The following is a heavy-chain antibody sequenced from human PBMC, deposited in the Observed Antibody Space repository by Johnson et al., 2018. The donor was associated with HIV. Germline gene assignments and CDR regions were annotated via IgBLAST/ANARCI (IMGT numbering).Heavy chain of an antibody. CDR2: ISYDGSNK. J-gene: IGHJ3*02. CDR3: ARVRPPGLLDAIDI. Sequence: QVQLVESGGGLVQPGGSLRLSCAASGFTFSSYAMHWVRQAPGKGLEWVAVISYDGSNKYYADSVKGRFTISRDNSKNTLYLQMNSLRAEDTAVYHCARVRPPGLLDAIDIWGQGTMVTVSS. CDR1: GFTFSSYA. V-gene: IGHV3-30-3*01.